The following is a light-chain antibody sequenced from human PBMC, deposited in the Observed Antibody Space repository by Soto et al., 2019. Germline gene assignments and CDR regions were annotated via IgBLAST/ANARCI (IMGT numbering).Light chain of an antibody. J-gene: IGKJ4*01. CDR1: QSVRNNY. CDR3: HQYGSSPLA. CDR2: GAS. Sequence: DIVLTQSPGTLSLSPGERATLSCRASQSVRNNYFAWYQRKSGQAPRLLIHGASSRASGIPDTFSGSGSGIDFTLTISRLETEDFGVYYCHQYGSSPLAFGVRTKVEIK. V-gene: IGKV3-20*01.